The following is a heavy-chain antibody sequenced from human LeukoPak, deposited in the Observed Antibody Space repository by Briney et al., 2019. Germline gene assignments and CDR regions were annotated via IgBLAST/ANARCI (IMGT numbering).Heavy chain of an antibody. CDR1: GFTFSNYA. CDR3: AGDRGSYFDY. V-gene: IGHV3-30*04. D-gene: IGHD1-26*01. J-gene: IGHJ4*02. Sequence: GGSLRLSCAGSGFTFSNYAMHGVRQAPGKGLEWVAVISYDSSNKYYADSVKGRFTISRDNSKNTLYLQMNSLRAKDTAVYYCAGDRGSYFDYWGQGTLVTVSS. CDR2: ISYDSSNK.